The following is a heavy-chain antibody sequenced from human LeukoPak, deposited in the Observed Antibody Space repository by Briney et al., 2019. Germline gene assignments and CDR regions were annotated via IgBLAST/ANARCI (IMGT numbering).Heavy chain of an antibody. Sequence: PGGSLRLSCAASGFTFSDYYMSWVRQAPGKGLEWVSYISSSSSTIYYADSVKGRFTISRDNAKNSLYLQMNSLRAEDTAVYYCASSLLWFGELSSLPHYFDYWGQGTLVTVSS. D-gene: IGHD3-10*01. CDR3: ASSLLWFGELSSLPHYFDY. V-gene: IGHV3-11*04. CDR1: GFTFSDYY. J-gene: IGHJ4*02. CDR2: ISSSSSTI.